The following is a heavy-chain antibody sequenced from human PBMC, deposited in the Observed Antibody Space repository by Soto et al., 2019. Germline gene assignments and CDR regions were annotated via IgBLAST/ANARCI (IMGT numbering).Heavy chain of an antibody. CDR2: IWYDGSNK. CDR3: AKDGYGDSGYYYYMDV. V-gene: IGHV3-33*06. D-gene: IGHD4-17*01. J-gene: IGHJ6*03. Sequence: GGSLRLSYAASGFTFSSYGMHRVRQATGKGLEWVAVIWYDGSNKYYADSVKGRFTISRDNSKNTLYLQMNSLRAEDTAVYYCAKDGYGDSGYYYYMDVWGKGTTVTVSS. CDR1: GFTFSSYG.